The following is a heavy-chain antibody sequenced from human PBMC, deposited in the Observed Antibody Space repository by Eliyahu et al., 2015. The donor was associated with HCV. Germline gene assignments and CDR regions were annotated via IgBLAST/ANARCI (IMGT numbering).Heavy chain of an antibody. CDR3: ARTPPPRVYFDV. CDR2: IFSNDEK. Sequence: VKPTETLTLTCTVSGVSLTNSRQAVSWIRQPPGKALEWLAHIFSNDEKSYNTSLKSRLTISKDTSKNQVVLSMTNMDPVDTATYYCARTPPPRVYFDVWGLGTMVIVSS. J-gene: IGHJ3*01. V-gene: IGHV2-26*01. CDR1: GVSLTNSRQA.